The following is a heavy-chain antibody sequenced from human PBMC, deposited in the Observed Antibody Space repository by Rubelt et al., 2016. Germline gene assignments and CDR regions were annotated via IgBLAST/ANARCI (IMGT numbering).Heavy chain of an antibody. CDR2: IKGDGSSI. V-gene: IGHV3-74*01. Sequence: VESGGGLVQPGGSLRLSCAASGFTFRNYWMHWVRQVPGKGLVWVSRIKGDGSSITYAESVEGGFTISRDNAKNMVYLHMNSLRAEDTAVYYCAKGNLQLWSHTAYWCQGTLVTVSS. D-gene: IGHD5-18*01. J-gene: IGHJ4*02. CDR3: AKGNLQLWSHTAY. CDR1: GFTFRNYW.